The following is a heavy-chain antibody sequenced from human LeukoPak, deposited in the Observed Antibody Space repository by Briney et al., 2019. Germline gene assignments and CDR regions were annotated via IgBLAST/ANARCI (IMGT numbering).Heavy chain of an antibody. CDR3: TTKGDYVWGSYRSLGTDY. CDR2: IKSKTDGGTT. J-gene: IGHJ4*02. Sequence: GGSLRLSCAASGFTFSSYAMSWVRQAPGKGLEWVGRIKSKTDGGTTDYAAPVKGRFTISRDDSKNTLYLQMNSLKTEDTAVYYCTTKGDYVWGSYRSLGTDYWGQGTLVTVSS. CDR1: GFTFSSYA. V-gene: IGHV3-15*01. D-gene: IGHD3-16*02.